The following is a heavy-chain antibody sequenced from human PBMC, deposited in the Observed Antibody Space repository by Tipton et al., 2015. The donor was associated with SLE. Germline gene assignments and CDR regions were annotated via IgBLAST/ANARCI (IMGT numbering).Heavy chain of an antibody. D-gene: IGHD3-22*01. V-gene: IGHV4-59*11. CDR3: AADIYYDSSGY. J-gene: IGHJ4*02. CDR2: ISNSETT. CDR1: GGSISSHY. Sequence: TLSLTCTVSGGSISSHYWSWIRQAPGKGLEWIGYISNSETTNYNPSLKSRVTISVDTSKNQFSLKLRSVTAADTAVYYCAADIYYDSSGYWGQGTLVTVSS.